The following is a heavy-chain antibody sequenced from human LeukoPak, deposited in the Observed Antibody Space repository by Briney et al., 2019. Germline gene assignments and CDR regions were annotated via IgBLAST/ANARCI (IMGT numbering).Heavy chain of an antibody. CDR2: IDDGGNT. CDR1: GGSYSDYF. J-gene: IGHJ3*02. CDR3: ARFSRITWGDWGDAFDI. D-gene: IGHD2-21*02. V-gene: IGHV4-34*01. Sequence: SETLSLTCSVYGGSYSDYFWSWIRQSPGKGLEWIGEIDDGGNTNYNPSLMSRVIVSMEKSKKQFSLAMRSVAAADTAVYYCARFSRITWGDWGDAFDIWGQGTTVIVSS.